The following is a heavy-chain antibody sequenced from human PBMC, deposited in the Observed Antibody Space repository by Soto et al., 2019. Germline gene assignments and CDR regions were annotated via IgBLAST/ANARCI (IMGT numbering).Heavy chain of an antibody. CDR1: GYTFIGYY. D-gene: IGHD1-26*01. V-gene: IGHV1-2*06. CDR3: GRDGVGATPLGWFDP. CDR2: INPRSGDT. Sequence: QVQLVQSGAEVKKPGASVKVSCKASGYTFIGYYIHWVRQAPGQGLEWMGRINPRSGDTTYAQKFQGRLTMTRDTSISTAYMKLSSLGSDDTAVYYCGRDGVGATPLGWFDPWGQGSLVTVSS. J-gene: IGHJ5*02.